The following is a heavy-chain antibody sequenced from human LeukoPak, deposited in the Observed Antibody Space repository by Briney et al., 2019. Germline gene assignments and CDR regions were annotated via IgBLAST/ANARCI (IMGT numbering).Heavy chain of an antibody. CDR3: AKDLLPAAGPQDGAFDI. CDR1: GFSFSDYV. D-gene: IGHD2-2*01. J-gene: IGHJ3*02. CDR2: TGGSGGNT. Sequence: PGGSLRLSCAASGFSFSDYVMSWVRQAPGKGLKWVSATGGSGGNTYYVDSAKGRFTISRDNSKNTLYLQMNSLRAEDTAVYYCAKDLLPAAGPQDGAFDIWGQGTMVTVSS. V-gene: IGHV3-23*01.